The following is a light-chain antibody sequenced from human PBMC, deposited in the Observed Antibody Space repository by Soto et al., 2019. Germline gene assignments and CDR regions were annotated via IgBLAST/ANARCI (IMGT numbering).Light chain of an antibody. J-gene: IGKJ1*01. CDR2: GAS. CDR1: QSISRY. CDR3: QQRSNWRWA. Sequence: IVLAQSPGTLSLSPGERTTLSCRASQSISRYLAWYQQKPGQGPRLLIYGASSRATGTPDRFSGSGSGTDFTLTISSLEPEDFAVYYCQQRSNWRWAFGQGTKVDIK. V-gene: IGKV3-11*01.